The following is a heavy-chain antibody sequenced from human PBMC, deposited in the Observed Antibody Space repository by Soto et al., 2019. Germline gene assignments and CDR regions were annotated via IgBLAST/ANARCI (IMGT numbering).Heavy chain of an antibody. V-gene: IGHV3-23*01. Sequence: PGGSLRLACAASGFTFSSYAMSWVRQAPGKGLEWVSAISGSGGSTYYADSVKGRFTISRDNSKNTLYLQMNSLRAEDTAVYYCAKGSRPRDVLIDYWGQGTLVTVSS. D-gene: IGHD3-10*01. CDR1: GFTFSSYA. CDR2: ISGSGGST. CDR3: AKGSRPRDVLIDY. J-gene: IGHJ4*02.